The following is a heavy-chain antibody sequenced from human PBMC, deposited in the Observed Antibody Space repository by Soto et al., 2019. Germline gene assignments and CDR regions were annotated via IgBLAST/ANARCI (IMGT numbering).Heavy chain of an antibody. D-gene: IGHD2-8*01. CDR2: IYPDSGGT. J-gene: IGHJ4*02. V-gene: IGHV1-2*02. Sequence: VSLKVYCKTCGCTFSIYAISCVRQAPGQGLESIGWIYPDSGGTDYAQKFQGRVTMTRDTSISTAYMELSRLRSDDTAVYYCRVTGVSEVDYWGQGTLVTVSS. CDR1: GCTFSIYA. CDR3: RVTGVSEVDY.